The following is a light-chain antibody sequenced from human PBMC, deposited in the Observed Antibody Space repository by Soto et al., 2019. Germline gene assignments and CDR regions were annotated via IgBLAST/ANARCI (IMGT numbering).Light chain of an antibody. CDR2: GVT. CDR3: TSYTSSSTYV. J-gene: IGLJ1*01. V-gene: IGLV2-14*01. Sequence: LTQPPSASGSPGQSVTFSCTGTSSDIGGYNYVSWYQQHPDKAPKLMIYGVTNRPSGVSDRFSGSKSGNTASLTISGLQAEDEADYYCTSYTSSSTYVFGTGTKVTVL. CDR1: SSDIGGYNY.